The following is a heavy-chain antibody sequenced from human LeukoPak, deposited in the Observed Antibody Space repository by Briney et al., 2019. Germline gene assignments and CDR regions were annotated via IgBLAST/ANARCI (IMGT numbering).Heavy chain of an antibody. D-gene: IGHD3-22*01. V-gene: IGHV1-18*01. CDR3: ARDGSYYDSSGYPRANFDY. Sequence: ASVKVSCKASGYTFTSYGISWVRQAPGQGLEWMGWISAYNGNTNYAQKLQGRVTMTTDTSTSTAYMELRSLRSDDTAVYYCARDGSYYDSSGYPRANFDYWGQGTLVTVSS. J-gene: IGHJ4*02. CDR1: GYTFTSYG. CDR2: ISAYNGNT.